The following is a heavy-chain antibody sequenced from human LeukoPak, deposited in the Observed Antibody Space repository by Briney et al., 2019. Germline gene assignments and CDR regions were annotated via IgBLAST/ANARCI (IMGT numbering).Heavy chain of an antibody. V-gene: IGHV4-4*07. Sequence: SETLSLTCTVSGGSISSSYWSWIRQPAGKGLEWIGRIIASGSTKYNPSLKSRVTMSVDTSKNQFSLKLSSVTAADTAVYFCARQEELRKSYYYAMDVWGQGTTVTVSS. CDR1: GGSISSSY. CDR2: IIASGST. D-gene: IGHD1-7*01. J-gene: IGHJ6*02. CDR3: ARQEELRKSYYYAMDV.